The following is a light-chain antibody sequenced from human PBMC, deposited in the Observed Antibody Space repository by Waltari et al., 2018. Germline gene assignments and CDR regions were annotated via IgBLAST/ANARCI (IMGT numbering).Light chain of an antibody. J-gene: IGLJ2*01. CDR1: SSDVGGYNY. CDR2: DVT. V-gene: IGLV2-11*01. CDR3: CSYAGP. Sequence: QSALTQPRSVSGSPGQSVAISCTGTSSDVGGYNYVSWYQQHPGKAPKRRIYDVTKRPSGVPDRFSGSKSGNTASLTISGLQADDEADYYCCSYAGPFGGGTKLTVL.